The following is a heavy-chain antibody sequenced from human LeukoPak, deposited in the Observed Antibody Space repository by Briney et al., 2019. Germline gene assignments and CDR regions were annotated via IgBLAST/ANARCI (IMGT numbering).Heavy chain of an antibody. CDR3: ARVSGSYSYYFDH. CDR1: GGTFSSYA. J-gene: IGHJ4*02. V-gene: IGHV1-69*05. D-gene: IGHD1-26*01. CDR2: IIPIFGTA. Sequence: ASVKVSCKASGGTFSSYAISWVRQAPGQGLEWMGGIIPIFGTANYAQKFQGRVTITTDESTSTAYMELSSLRSEDTSVYCCARVSGSYSYYFDHWRQETLDTVS.